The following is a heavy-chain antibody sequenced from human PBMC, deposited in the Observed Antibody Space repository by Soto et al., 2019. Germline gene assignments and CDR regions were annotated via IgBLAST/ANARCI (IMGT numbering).Heavy chain of an antibody. Sequence: GASVKVSCKASGYTFTNYGISWVRQAPGQGLEWMGWISAYNGDTNFAQKFQGRVSMTTDTSTSTAYMELRSLRSDDTALYYCAREVTKAARYYFNYWGQGTLVTVSS. CDR3: AREVTKAARYYFNY. CDR1: GYTFTNYG. V-gene: IGHV1-18*04. D-gene: IGHD6-6*01. CDR2: ISAYNGDT. J-gene: IGHJ4*02.